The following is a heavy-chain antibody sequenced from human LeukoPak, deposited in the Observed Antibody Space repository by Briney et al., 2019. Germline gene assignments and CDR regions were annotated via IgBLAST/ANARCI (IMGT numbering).Heavy chain of an antibody. CDR1: RFIFSSYW. J-gene: IGHJ6*03. V-gene: IGHV3-7*01. CDR3: ARDPYSGGYGDDYYYYMDV. D-gene: IGHD1-26*01. Sequence: GSLRLSCAASRFIFSSYWMSWVRQAPGKGLEWVANIKQDGSEKYYVDSVKGRFTISRDNAKNSLNLQMNSLRAQDTAVYYCARDPYSGGYGDDYYYYMDVWGKGTTVTISS. CDR2: IKQDGSEK.